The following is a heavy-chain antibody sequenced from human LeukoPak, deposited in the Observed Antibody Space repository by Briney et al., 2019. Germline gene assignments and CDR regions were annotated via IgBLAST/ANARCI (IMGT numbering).Heavy chain of an antibody. J-gene: IGHJ4*02. D-gene: IGHD2/OR15-2a*01. Sequence: SGGSLGLSCAASGFTFSSYSMNWVRQAPGKGLEWVSSISSSSSYIYYADSVKGRFTISRDNAKNSLYLQMNSLRAEDTAVYYCARSMGLNYYFDYWGQGTLVTVSS. CDR1: GFTFSSYS. CDR2: ISSSSSYI. V-gene: IGHV3-21*01. CDR3: ARSMGLNYYFDY.